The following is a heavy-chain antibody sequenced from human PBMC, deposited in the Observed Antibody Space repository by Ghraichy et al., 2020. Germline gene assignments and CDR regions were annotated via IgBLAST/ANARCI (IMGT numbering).Heavy chain of an antibody. V-gene: IGHV3-23*01. CDR2: ISGSGGST. Sequence: GESLNISCAASGFTFSSYAMSWVRQAPGKGLEWVSAISGSGGSTYYADSVKGRFTISRDNSKNTLYLQMNSLRAEDTAVYYCAKPYYYGSYGMDVWGQGTTVTVSS. D-gene: IGHD3-10*01. CDR1: GFTFSSYA. J-gene: IGHJ6*02. CDR3: AKPYYYGSYGMDV.